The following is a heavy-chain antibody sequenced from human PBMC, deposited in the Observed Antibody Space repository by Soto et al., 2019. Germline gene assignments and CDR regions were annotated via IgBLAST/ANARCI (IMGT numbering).Heavy chain of an antibody. CDR1: GFTFSSYS. J-gene: IGHJ4*02. Sequence: PGGSLRLSCAASGFTFSSYSMNWVRQAPGKGLEWVSSISSSSSYIYYEDSVKGRFTISRDNAKNSLYLQMNSLRAEDTAVYYCAREYSVGPTSYDYWGQGTTVTVSS. CDR3: AREYSVGPTSYDY. V-gene: IGHV3-21*01. CDR2: ISSSSSYI. D-gene: IGHD1-26*01.